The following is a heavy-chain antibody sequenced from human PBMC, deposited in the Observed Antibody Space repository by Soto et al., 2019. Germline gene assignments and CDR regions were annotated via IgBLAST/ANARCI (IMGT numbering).Heavy chain of an antibody. D-gene: IGHD6-13*01. Sequence: EVQLLESGGGLVQPGGSLRLSCAASGFTFSNYAVTWVRQAPGKGLEWVSTISGSGGSTYYADSVKGRFTSPRDNSMNTLYLQMDRLRAEDTAVYYCAKDQGSSWYEIDYWGQGTLVTVSS. CDR3: AKDQGSSWYEIDY. V-gene: IGHV3-23*01. J-gene: IGHJ4*02. CDR2: ISGSGGST. CDR1: GFTFSNYA.